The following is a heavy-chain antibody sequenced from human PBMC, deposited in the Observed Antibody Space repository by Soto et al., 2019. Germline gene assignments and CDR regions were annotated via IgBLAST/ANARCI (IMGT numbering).Heavy chain of an antibody. CDR1: GFTFSNYA. J-gene: IGHJ4*02. CDR2: ISGSGGST. V-gene: IGHV3-23*01. D-gene: IGHD6-13*01. CDR3: AKDQGSSWYEIDY. Sequence: EVQLLESGGGLVQPGGSLRLSCAASGFTFSNYAVTWVRQAPGKGLEWVSTISGSGGSTYYADSVQGRFTISRDNSKNTLYLQMNSLRAEDTAVYYCAKDQGSSWYEIDYWVQGTLVTVSS.